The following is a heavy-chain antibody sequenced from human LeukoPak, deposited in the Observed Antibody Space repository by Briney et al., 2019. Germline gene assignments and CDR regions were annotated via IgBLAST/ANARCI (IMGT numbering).Heavy chain of an antibody. J-gene: IGHJ6*02. CDR2: INHNGNMN. CDR3: ARGGGLDV. D-gene: IGHD3-16*01. CDR1: GFTFSSYW. V-gene: IGHV3-7*03. Sequence: GVSLRLSCAASGFTFSSYWMNWARQAPGKGLEWVASINHNGNMNYYVDSVKGRFTISRDNAKNSLYLQMSNLRAEDTAVYFCARGGGLDVWGQGATVTVSS.